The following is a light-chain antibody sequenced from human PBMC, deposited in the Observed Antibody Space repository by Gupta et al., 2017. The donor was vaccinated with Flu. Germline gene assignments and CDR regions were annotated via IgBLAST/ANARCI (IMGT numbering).Light chain of an antibody. CDR3: QQYGSSPPYT. CDR2: DAS. V-gene: IGKV3D-20*01. J-gene: IGKJ2*01. CDR1: ESVSTNY. Sequence: IDLTPSPATLSLTPGERATLSCGASESVSTNYVAWYKQKPGLAPRLLIYDASSRATSIPDRFSGGGSGTDFSLTISRLEPEDFSVYYCQQYGSSPPYTFGQGTRLEIK.